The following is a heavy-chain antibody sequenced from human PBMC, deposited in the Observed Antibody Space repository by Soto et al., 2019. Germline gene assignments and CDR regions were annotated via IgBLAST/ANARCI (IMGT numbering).Heavy chain of an antibody. CDR1: GFVLSSYS. D-gene: IGHD5-18*01. Sequence: EVQLVESGGGLVQPGGSLRLSCAASGFVLSSYSMSWVRQAPGKGLEWVSYIGTGTRTRYYADSVKSRFTISRDNGKNSLFLQMNILRAEDTPLYYCARSYSYGFGYWGQGTLVTVTS. V-gene: IGHV3-48*01. J-gene: IGHJ4*02. CDR3: ARSYSYGFGY. CDR2: IGTGTRTR.